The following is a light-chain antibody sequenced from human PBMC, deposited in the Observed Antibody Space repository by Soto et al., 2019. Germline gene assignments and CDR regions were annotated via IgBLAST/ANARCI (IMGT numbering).Light chain of an antibody. Sequence: QSALTQPPSASGSPGQAVTISCTGTSSDVGGYNYVSWYQQHPGKAPKLMIYEVNKRPSGVPDRFSGSKSGNTASLTVSGLQSEDEADYYCSSYAGNSYVFGTGTKVTVL. CDR3: SSYAGNSYV. J-gene: IGLJ1*01. CDR2: EVN. V-gene: IGLV2-8*01. CDR1: SSDVGGYNY.